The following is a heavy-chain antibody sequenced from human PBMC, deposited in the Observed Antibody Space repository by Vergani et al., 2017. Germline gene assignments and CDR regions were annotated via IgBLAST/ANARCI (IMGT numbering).Heavy chain of an antibody. V-gene: IGHV4-39*01. CDR2: IYYSGST. Sequence: QLQLQESGPGLVKPSETLSLTCTVSGGSISSSSYYWGWIRQPPGKGLEWIGSIYYSGSTYYNPSLKSRVTISVDTSKNQFSLKLSSVTAADTAVYYCARGKYGGNACDIWGQGTMVTVSS. CDR1: GGSISSSSYY. J-gene: IGHJ3*02. CDR3: ARGKYGGNACDI. D-gene: IGHD4-23*01.